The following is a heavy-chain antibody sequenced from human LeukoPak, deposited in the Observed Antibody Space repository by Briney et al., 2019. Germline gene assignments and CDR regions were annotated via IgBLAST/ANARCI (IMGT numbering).Heavy chain of an antibody. CDR2: ISSSGSTI. CDR1: GFTFSDYY. V-gene: IGHV3-11*01. Sequence: GGSLRLSCAASGFTFSDYYMSWIRQAPGKGLEWVSYISSSGSTIYYADSVKGRFTISRDNAKNSLYLQMNSLRAEDTAVYYCARDRQWLVSENDYWGQGTLVTVSS. CDR3: ARDRQWLVSENDY. J-gene: IGHJ4*02. D-gene: IGHD6-19*01.